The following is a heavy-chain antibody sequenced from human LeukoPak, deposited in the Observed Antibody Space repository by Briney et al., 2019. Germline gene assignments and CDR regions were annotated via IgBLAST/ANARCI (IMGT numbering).Heavy chain of an antibody. V-gene: IGHV3-23*01. CDR3: AKDSSFNFFWGGYFFP. CDR1: GFTFSSYA. CDR2: ISGSGGST. J-gene: IGHJ4*02. Sequence: PGGSLRLSCAASGFTFSSYAMSWVRQAPGKGLEWVSAISGSGGSTYYADSVKGRFTISRDNSKNTLYLQMNSLRAEDTAVYYLAKDSSFNFFWGGYFFPWGRGPRATAPS. D-gene: IGHD3-3*01.